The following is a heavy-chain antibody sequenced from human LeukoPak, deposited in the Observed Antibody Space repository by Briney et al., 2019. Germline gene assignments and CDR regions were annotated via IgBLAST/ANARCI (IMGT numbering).Heavy chain of an antibody. CDR1: GFTFSSYW. Sequence: PGGSLRLSCAASGFTFSSYWMHWVRQAPGKGLVWVSRINNDGSSTSYADSVKGRFTISRDNAKNTLYLQMNSLRAEDTAVYYCARDLGQYYGTSDNWFDPWGQGTLVTVSS. CDR3: ARDLGQYYGTSDNWFDP. D-gene: IGHD3-10*01. J-gene: IGHJ5*02. CDR2: INNDGSST. V-gene: IGHV3-74*01.